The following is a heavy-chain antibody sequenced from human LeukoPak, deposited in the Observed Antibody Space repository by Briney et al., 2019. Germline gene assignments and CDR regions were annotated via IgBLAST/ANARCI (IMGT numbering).Heavy chain of an antibody. J-gene: IGHJ2*01. V-gene: IGHV3-48*03. CDR1: GFAFSSYQ. Sequence: GGSLRLSCAASGFAFSSYQMNWVRQAPGKGLAWVSFISSSGTTIYYADSVKGRFTISRDNAKNSLYLQMNSLRAEDTAVYYCAREPDSSGFYWYFDLWGRGTLVTVSS. D-gene: IGHD3-22*01. CDR3: AREPDSSGFYWYFDL. CDR2: ISSSGTTI.